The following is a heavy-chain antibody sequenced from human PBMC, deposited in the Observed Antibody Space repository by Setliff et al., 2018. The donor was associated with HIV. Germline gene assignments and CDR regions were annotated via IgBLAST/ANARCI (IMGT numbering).Heavy chain of an antibody. D-gene: IGHD3-9*01. V-gene: IGHV1-69*10. CDR3: ARHGDFDTYYNSMDV. CDR1: GDTFNKYA. J-gene: IGHJ6*02. CDR2: IILFLDIT. Sequence: GASVKVSCKVSGDTFNKYATSWVRQAPGQGLEWMGGIILFLDITNYAPRFQDRLTIDADKFTRTVYMQLSSLRSEDTAVYYCARHGDFDTYYNSMDVWGQGTMVTVSS.